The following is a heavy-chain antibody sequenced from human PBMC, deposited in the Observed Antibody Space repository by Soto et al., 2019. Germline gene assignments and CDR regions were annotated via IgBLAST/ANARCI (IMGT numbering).Heavy chain of an antibody. CDR1: GGTISGYY. CDR3: ARGQRFSDWFDP. V-gene: IGHV4-4*07. D-gene: IGHD3-3*01. CDR2: IYSSGNS. Sequence: SETLSLTCSVSGGTISGYYWTWIRQPAGKGLEWIGRIYSSGNSKYNPSLQSRVTMSLDTSNNQFSLRLTSVTAADTAVYYCARGQRFSDWFDPWGQGTLVTVSS. J-gene: IGHJ5*02.